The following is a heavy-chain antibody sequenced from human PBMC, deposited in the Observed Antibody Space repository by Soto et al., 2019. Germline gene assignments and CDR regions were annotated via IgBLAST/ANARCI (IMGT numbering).Heavy chain of an antibody. CDR2: IRSKAYGGTT. Sequence: GGSLRLSCTASGFTFGDYAMIWVRQAPGKGLEWVGFIRSKAYGGTTDYAASVKGRFTISRDDSKGIAYLQMNSLKTEDTAVYYCGNWGSGHRAFDIWGQGTMVTVSS. CDR1: GFTFGDYA. D-gene: IGHD7-27*01. J-gene: IGHJ3*02. CDR3: GNWGSGHRAFDI. V-gene: IGHV3-49*04.